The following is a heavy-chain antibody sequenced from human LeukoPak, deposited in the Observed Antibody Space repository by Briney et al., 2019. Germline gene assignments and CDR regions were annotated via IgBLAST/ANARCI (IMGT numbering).Heavy chain of an antibody. D-gene: IGHD3-22*01. Sequence: ASVKVSCKVSGYTLTELSMNWVRQAPGQGLEWMGWINPNSGGTNYAQKFQGRVTMTRDTSISTAYMELSRLRSDDTAVYYCARGLYPDYYDSSGYPFQHWGQGTLVTVSS. CDR2: INPNSGGT. CDR1: GYTLTELS. J-gene: IGHJ1*01. CDR3: ARGLYPDYYDSSGYPFQH. V-gene: IGHV1-2*02.